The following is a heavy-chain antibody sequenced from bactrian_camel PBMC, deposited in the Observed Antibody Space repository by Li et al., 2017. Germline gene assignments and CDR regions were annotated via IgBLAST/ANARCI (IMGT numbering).Heavy chain of an antibody. J-gene: IGHJ4*01. Sequence: HVQLVESGGGSVQPAESLKLSCVASAYTYGPICMAWFRETPGKGREGVAGIYTRNARPYYTQSLEGRFTISQDVAKNTLYLQMDSLKPEDTAMHYCAAIIGWFGRCPSATEAYTYWGQGTQVTVS. V-gene: IGHV3S1*01. CDR2: IYTRNARP. CDR1: AYTYGPIC. D-gene: IGHD1*01. CDR3: AAIIGWFGRCPSATEAYTY.